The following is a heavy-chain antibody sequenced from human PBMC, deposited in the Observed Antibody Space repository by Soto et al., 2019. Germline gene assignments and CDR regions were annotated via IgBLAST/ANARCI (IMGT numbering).Heavy chain of an antibody. CDR1: GGTFSTYI. CDR3: ARDRITTRGYAFDL. Sequence: QVQLVQSGAEVRKPGSSVKVSCKAPGGTFSTYIISWVRQAPGQGLEWMGRIIPIPDITNYAQKFQGRVTGTAVRSTSTAYMELTSLKSDDTAVYYCARDRITTRGYAFDLWGQGTMVTVSS. J-gene: IGHJ3*01. CDR2: IIPIPDIT. V-gene: IGHV1-69*08. D-gene: IGHD3-3*01.